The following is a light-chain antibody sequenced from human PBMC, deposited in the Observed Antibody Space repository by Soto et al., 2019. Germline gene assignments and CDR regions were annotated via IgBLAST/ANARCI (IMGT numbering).Light chain of an antibody. J-gene: IGKJ4*01. V-gene: IGKV1-27*01. CDR3: QKYNSAPLT. CDR2: ATS. CDR1: QGIAPY. Sequence: DVQMTQSPSSLSASVGDRVTITCRASQGIAPYLAWFQQKPGKVPKLLIYATSTLQSGVPSRFSGSGSGTDFTLNISRLQPEDVATYYCQKYNSAPLTFGGGTKVEIK.